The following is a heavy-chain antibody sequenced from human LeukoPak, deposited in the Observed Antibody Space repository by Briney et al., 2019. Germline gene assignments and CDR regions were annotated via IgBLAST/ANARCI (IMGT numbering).Heavy chain of an antibody. J-gene: IGHJ4*02. V-gene: IGHV4-34*01. D-gene: IGHD3-9*01. CDR2: INHSGST. CDR1: GGSFSGYY. CDR3: ARGLLRYFDLRPFDY. Sequence: SETLSLTCAVYGGSFSGYYWSWIRQPPGKGLEWIGEINHSGSTNYNPSLKSRVTISVDTSKNQFSLKLSSVTAADTAVYYCARGLLRYFDLRPFDYWGQGTLVTVSS.